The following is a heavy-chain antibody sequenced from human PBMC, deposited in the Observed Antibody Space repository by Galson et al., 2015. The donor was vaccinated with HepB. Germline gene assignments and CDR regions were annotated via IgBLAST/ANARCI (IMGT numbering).Heavy chain of an antibody. J-gene: IGHJ4*02. CDR3: ARATSSGWYPYQHEDFDY. V-gene: IGHV1-2*02. D-gene: IGHD6-19*01. CDR1: GYTFTGYY. CDR2: INPNSGGT. Sequence: SVKVSCKASGYTFTGYYMHWVRQAPGQGLEWMGWINPNSGGTNYAQKFQGRVTMTRDTSISTAYMELSRLRSDDTAVYYCARATSSGWYPYQHEDFDYWGQGTLVTVSS.